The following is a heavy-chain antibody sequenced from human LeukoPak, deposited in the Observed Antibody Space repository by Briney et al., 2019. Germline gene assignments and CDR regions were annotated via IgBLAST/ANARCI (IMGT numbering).Heavy chain of an antibody. V-gene: IGHV4-34*01. J-gene: IGHJ6*03. CDR1: GGSFSGYY. Sequence: SETLSLTCAVYGGSFSGYYWSWIRQPPGKGLEWIGEINHSGSTNNNPSLKSRVTISVDTSKNQFSLKLSSVTAADTAVYYCARVPIVVVPAAIKKNAKSEPKSVRNAYYYYYYMDVWGKGTTVTVSS. D-gene: IGHD2-2*01. CDR2: INHSGST. CDR3: ARVPIVVVPAAIKKNAKSEPKSVRNAYYYYYYMDV.